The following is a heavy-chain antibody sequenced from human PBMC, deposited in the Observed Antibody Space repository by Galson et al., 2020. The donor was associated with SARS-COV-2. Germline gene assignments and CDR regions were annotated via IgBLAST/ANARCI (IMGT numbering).Heavy chain of an antibody. CDR3: AKDQDPYSSSSSAAFDI. Sequence: GESLKISCAASGFTFSSSAMSWVRQAPGKGLEWVSAISGSGGSTYYADSVKGRFTISRDNSKNTLYLQMNSLRAEDTAVYYCAKDQDPYSSSSSAAFDIWGQGTMVTVSS. D-gene: IGHD6-6*01. CDR1: GFTFSSSA. CDR2: ISGSGGST. J-gene: IGHJ3*02. V-gene: IGHV3-23*01.